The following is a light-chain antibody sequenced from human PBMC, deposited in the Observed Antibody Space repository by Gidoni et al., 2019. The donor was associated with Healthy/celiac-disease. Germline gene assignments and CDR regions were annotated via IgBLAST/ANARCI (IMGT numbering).Light chain of an antibody. CDR2: DAS. CDR1: QSISSW. V-gene: IGKV1-5*01. J-gene: IGKJ2*01. CDR3: QQYNSYSYT. Sequence: DIQMTQSPSTLSASVGDRVTITCRASQSISSWLAWYQQKPGKAPKLLIYDASSLESGVPSRFRGSGSGPEFTLTIGSLQPDDFATYYCQQYNSYSYTFGQGTKLEIK.